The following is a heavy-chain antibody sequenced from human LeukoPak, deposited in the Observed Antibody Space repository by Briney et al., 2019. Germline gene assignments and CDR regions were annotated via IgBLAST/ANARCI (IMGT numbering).Heavy chain of an antibody. D-gene: IGHD3-10*01. J-gene: IGHJ4*02. Sequence: GGSLRLSCAASGFTFSSYWMHWVRQAPGKGLVWVSRINSDGSTTSYADSVKGRFTISRDNAKNTLYLQMNSLRAEDTAVYYCARSIPIFGELLDYFDYWGQGTLVTVSS. V-gene: IGHV3-74*01. CDR2: INSDGSTT. CDR3: ARSIPIFGELLDYFDY. CDR1: GFTFSSYW.